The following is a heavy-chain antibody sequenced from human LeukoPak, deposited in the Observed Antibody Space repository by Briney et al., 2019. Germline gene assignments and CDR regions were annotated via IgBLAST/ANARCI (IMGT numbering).Heavy chain of an antibody. V-gene: IGHV3-7*01. CDR3: ARSGPLRFLEWPRSDSFDY. J-gene: IGHJ4*02. D-gene: IGHD3-3*01. Sequence: GGSLRLSCAASGFTFSSYWMSWVRQAPGKGLECVANIKQDGSEKYYVDSVKGRFTISRDNAKNSLYLQMNSLRAEDTAVYYCARSGPLRFLEWPRSDSFDYWGQGTLVTVSS. CDR1: GFTFSSYW. CDR2: IKQDGSEK.